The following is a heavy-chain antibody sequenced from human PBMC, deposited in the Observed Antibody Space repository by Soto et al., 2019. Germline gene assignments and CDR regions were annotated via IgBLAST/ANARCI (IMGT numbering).Heavy chain of an antibody. J-gene: IGHJ4*02. D-gene: IGHD3-10*01. CDR2: IYYSGST. Sequence: SETLSLTCTVSGGSISSYYWSWIRQPPGKGLEWIGYIYYSGSTNYNPSLKSRVTISVDTSKNQFSLKMTSVTAADTAMYYCSKVFNYYGGGILKFDSWGRGTLVTVPS. CDR3: SKVFNYYGGGILKFDS. CDR1: GGSISSYY. V-gene: IGHV4-59*01.